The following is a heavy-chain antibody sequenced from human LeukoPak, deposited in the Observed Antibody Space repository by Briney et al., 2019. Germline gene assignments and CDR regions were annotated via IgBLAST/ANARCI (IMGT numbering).Heavy chain of an antibody. CDR1: GFTFSSSA. CDR3: TGRYCSSTSCYGSFDY. J-gene: IGHJ4*02. D-gene: IGHD2-2*01. Sequence: GGSLRLSCAASGFTFSSSALSWVRQAPGKGLEWVGFIRSKAYGGTTEYAASVKGRFTISRDDSKSIAYLQMNSLKTEDTAVYYCTGRYCSSTSCYGSFDYWGQGTLVTVSS. V-gene: IGHV3-49*04. CDR2: IRSKAYGGTT.